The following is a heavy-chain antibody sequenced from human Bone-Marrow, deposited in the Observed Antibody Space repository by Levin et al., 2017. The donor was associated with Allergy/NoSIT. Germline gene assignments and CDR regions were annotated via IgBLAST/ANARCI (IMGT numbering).Heavy chain of an antibody. CDR2: INPNSGGT. CDR1: GYTFTGYY. CDR3: ASNLIVGANSPHFDY. D-gene: IGHD1-26*01. V-gene: IGHV1-2*02. J-gene: IGHJ4*02. Sequence: GESLKISCKASGYTFTGYYMHWVRQAPGQGLEWMGWINPNSGGTNYAQKFQGRVTMTRDTSISTAYMELSRLRSDDTAVYYCASNLIVGANSPHFDYWGQGTLVTVSS.